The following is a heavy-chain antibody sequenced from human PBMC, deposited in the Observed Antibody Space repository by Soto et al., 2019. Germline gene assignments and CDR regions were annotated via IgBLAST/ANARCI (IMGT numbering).Heavy chain of an antibody. V-gene: IGHV1-2*04. CDR1: GYTFTSHD. CDR2: INHNSGGT. CDR3: ARGGQIAARSPFYYYYYYGMDV. Sequence: GASVKVSCKASGYTFTSHDMHWVRQAPGQGLEWKGWINHNSGGTNYAQKFQGWVTMTRDTSISTAYMELSRLRSDDTAVYYCARGGQIAARSPFYYYYYYGMDVWGQGTTVTVSS. J-gene: IGHJ6*02. D-gene: IGHD6-6*01.